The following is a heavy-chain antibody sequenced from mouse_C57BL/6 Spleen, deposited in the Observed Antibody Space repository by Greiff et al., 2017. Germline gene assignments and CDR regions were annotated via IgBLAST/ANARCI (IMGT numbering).Heavy chain of an antibody. CDR3: ARSYASYYSNRWYFDV. D-gene: IGHD2-5*01. J-gene: IGHJ1*03. V-gene: IGHV1-82*01. CDR1: GYAFSSAW. Sequence: QVQLQQSGPELVKPGASVKISCKASGYAFSSAWMHWVKQRPGKGLEWIGRIYPGDGDTNYNGKFKGKATLTADKSSSTAYMQLSSLTSEDSAVYFCARSYASYYSNRWYFDVWGTGTTVTVSS. CDR2: IYPGDGDT.